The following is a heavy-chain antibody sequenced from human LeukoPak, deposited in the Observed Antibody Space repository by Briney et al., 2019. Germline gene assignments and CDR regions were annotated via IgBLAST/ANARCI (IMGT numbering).Heavy chain of an antibody. CDR1: GASISSSNW. J-gene: IGHJ3*02. D-gene: IGHD3-10*01. V-gene: IGHV4-4*02. CDR2: IYHSGST. Sequence: SETLSLTCAVSGASISSSNWWCWVRQPPGKGLQWIGEIYHSGSTNYNPSLKSRATTSVDKSKNQFSLKLTSVTAADTAVYYCASKRHASASGAFDIWGQGTMVTVS. CDR3: ASKRHASASGAFDI.